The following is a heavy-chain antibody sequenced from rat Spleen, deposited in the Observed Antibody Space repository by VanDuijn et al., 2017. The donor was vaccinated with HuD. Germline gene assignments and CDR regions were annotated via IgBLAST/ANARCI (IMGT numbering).Heavy chain of an antibody. J-gene: IGHJ2*01. CDR2: IWTGGNT. V-gene: IGHV2-30*01. Sequence: QVQLKESGPGLVQPSQTLSLTCTVSGFSLTSYNVHWLRQSTGKGLEWLGLIWTGGNTGYNSALKSRRTFSRDTSKSQVFLKINSLQTEDIATYSCNGEEDNSYYFDYWGKGVMVTVSS. D-gene: IGHD1-10*01. CDR1: GFSLTSYN. CDR3: NGEEDNSYYFDY.